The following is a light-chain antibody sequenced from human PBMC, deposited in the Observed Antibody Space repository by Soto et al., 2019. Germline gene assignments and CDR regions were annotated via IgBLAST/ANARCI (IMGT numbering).Light chain of an antibody. Sequence: QSALTQPASVSGSPGQSITISCTGTSSDIASYKFVSWFQHHPGKAPKLVIFGNRNRPSGVPERFSGSKSGTSASLAITGLQAEDEADYYCQAYDYSLTASVFGGGTKLTVL. CDR2: GNR. V-gene: IGLV2-14*03. J-gene: IGLJ3*02. CDR3: QAYDYSLTASV. CDR1: SSDIASYKF.